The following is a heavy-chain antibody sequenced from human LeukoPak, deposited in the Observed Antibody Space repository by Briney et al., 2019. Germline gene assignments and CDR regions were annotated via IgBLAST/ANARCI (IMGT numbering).Heavy chain of an antibody. V-gene: IGHV4-38-2*01. Sequence: SETLSLTCAVSGYSISSDNYWVWIRQPPGQGLEWTGGIYHSGSTYYNPSLKSRVTMSVGTSKNQFSLKLSSVTAADTAVYYCARAPRDSSSSNYMRRFDYWGQGTLVTVSS. CDR3: ARAPRDSSSSNYMRRFDY. CDR1: GYSISSDNY. D-gene: IGHD3-22*01. CDR2: IYHSGST. J-gene: IGHJ4*02.